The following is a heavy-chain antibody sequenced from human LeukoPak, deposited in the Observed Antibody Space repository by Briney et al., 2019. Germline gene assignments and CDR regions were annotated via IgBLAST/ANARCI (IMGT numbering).Heavy chain of an antibody. CDR3: ASVLYYDSSGYMYYFDY. Sequence: ASVKVSCKASGGTFSSYAISWVRQAPGQGLEWMGGIIPIFGTANYAQKFQGRVTITADESTSTAYMELSSLRSEDTAVYYCASVLYYDSSGYMYYFDYWGRGTLVTVSS. V-gene: IGHV1-69*13. CDR2: IIPIFGTA. D-gene: IGHD3-22*01. CDR1: GGTFSSYA. J-gene: IGHJ4*02.